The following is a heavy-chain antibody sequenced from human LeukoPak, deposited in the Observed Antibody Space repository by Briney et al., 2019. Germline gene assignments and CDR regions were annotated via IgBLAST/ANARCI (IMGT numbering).Heavy chain of an antibody. Sequence: SETLSLTCAVYGGSFSGYYWSWIRQPPGKGLGWGGEINHSGSTNYNPSLKSRVTISVDTSKNQYSLKLSSVPAADTAVYYCARGPSYYYGSGSQDYYYHGMAVWGQGTTVTVSS. D-gene: IGHD3-10*01. CDR2: INHSGST. CDR3: ARGPSYYYGSGSQDYYYHGMAV. J-gene: IGHJ6*02. V-gene: IGHV4-34*01. CDR1: GGSFSGYY.